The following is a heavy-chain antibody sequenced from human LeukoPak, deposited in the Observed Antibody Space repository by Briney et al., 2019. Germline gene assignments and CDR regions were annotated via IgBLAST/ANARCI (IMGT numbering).Heavy chain of an antibody. V-gene: IGHV3-30*02. J-gene: IGHJ4*02. CDR3: AKDSAYYYDSSGYYYD. D-gene: IGHD3-22*01. CDR1: GFTFSSYG. CDR2: IRYDGTNK. Sequence: GRSLRLSCAASGFTFSSYGMHWVRQAPGKGLEWVAFIRYDGTNKYYADSVKGRFTISRDNSKNTLYLQMNSLRAEDTAMYYCAKDSAYYYDSSGYYYDWGQGTLVTVSS.